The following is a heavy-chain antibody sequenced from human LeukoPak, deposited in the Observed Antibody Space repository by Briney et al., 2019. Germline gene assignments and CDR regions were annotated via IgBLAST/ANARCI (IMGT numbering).Heavy chain of an antibody. V-gene: IGHV1-69*04. CDR3: ARVDSSSSGWFDP. D-gene: IGHD6-6*01. J-gene: IGHJ5*02. CDR1: GGTFSSYA. CDR2: INPSGGST. Sequence: SVKVSCKASGGTFSSYAISWVRQAPGQGLEWMGIINPSGGSTSYAQKFQGRVTITADKSTSTAYMELSSLRSEDTAVYYCARVDSSSSGWFDPWGQGTLVTVSS.